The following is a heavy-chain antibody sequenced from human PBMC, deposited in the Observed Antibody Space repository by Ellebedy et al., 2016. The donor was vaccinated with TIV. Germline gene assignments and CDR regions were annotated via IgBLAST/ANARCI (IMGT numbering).Heavy chain of an antibody. V-gene: IGHV3-23*01. D-gene: IGHD6-19*01. J-gene: IGHJ4*02. Sequence: PGGSLRLSCAASGFTFSSSIMTWVRQAPGEGLEWVSVISGSGGNTYYADSVKGRFTISRDNSKNTLYLQLNNLRAEDTAIYYCARSVAYSFDYWGQGTLVAVSS. CDR3: ARSVAYSFDY. CDR1: GFTFSSSI. CDR2: ISGSGGNT.